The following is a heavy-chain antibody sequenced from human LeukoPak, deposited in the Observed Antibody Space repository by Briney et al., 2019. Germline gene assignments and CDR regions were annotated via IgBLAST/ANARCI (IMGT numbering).Heavy chain of an antibody. CDR2: ISSSGSTI. V-gene: IGHV3-48*03. CDR3: ARGDSGYSYGPGVLDY. CDR1: GFTFSSYE. Sequence: GGSLRLSCAASGFTFSSYEMSWVRQAPGKGLEWVAYISSSGSTIYYADSVKGRFTISRDNAKNSLYLQMNSLRAEDTAIYYCARGDSGYSYGPGVLDYWGQGTLVTVSS. J-gene: IGHJ4*02. D-gene: IGHD5-18*01.